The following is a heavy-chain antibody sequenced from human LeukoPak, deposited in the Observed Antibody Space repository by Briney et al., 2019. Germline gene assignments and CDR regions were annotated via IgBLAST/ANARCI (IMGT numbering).Heavy chain of an antibody. V-gene: IGHV3-23*01. CDR2: ISGSGGST. CDR1: GFSFSSYA. Sequence: PGGSLRLSCASSGFSFSSYAKNWVRQAPGKGLEWVSAISGSGGSTSYAVSVKARFTISRDNSKNTLFLQMNSLRAEDTAVYYCAKDAERVALTGHLDYWRPGTLVTVSS. J-gene: IGHJ4*02. CDR3: AKDAERVALTGHLDY. D-gene: IGHD3-9*01.